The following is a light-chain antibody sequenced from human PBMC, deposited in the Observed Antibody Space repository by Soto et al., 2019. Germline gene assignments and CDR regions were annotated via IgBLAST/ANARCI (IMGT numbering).Light chain of an antibody. CDR1: SSDVGAFHY. V-gene: IGLV2-11*01. J-gene: IGLJ1*01. CDR3: CSYAGSYV. CDR2: DVT. Sequence: QSALTQPRSVSGSPGQSVTISCTGTSSDVGAFHYVSWYQQHPGKAPKLMIYDVTKRPSGVPDRFSGSKSGNTASLTISGLQAEDEAEYYCCSYAGSYVFGTGTKLTVL.